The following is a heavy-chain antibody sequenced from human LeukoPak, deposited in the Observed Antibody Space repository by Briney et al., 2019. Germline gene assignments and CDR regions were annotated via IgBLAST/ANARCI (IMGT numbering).Heavy chain of an antibody. CDR2: IYYSGST. CDR3: ARDNIAVAGTHFDY. CDR1: GGSISSSNYY. Sequence: SETLSLTCTVSGGSISSSNYYWGWIRQPPGKGLEWIGSIYYSGSTYYNPSLKSRVSLSVDTSKNQFSLKLSSVTAADTAVYYCARDNIAVAGTHFDYWGQGTLVTVSS. J-gene: IGHJ4*02. V-gene: IGHV4-39*07. D-gene: IGHD6-19*01.